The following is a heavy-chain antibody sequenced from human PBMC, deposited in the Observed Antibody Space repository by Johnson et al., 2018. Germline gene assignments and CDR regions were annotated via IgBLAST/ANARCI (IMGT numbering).Heavy chain of an antibody. Sequence: QVQLQESGGGLVQPGRSLRLSCAASGFTFSSYVMYWVRQAPGKGLEWEAVISYDGSNKYYADSVKGRFTISRDNSKNTLYLQMNSRRAGDTAGYYCARRGGGWEFDAFDIWGQGTRGTVSS. V-gene: IGHV3-30-3*01. CDR3: ARRGGGWEFDAFDI. CDR1: GFTFSSYV. CDR2: ISYDGSNK. D-gene: IGHD6-19*01. J-gene: IGHJ3*02.